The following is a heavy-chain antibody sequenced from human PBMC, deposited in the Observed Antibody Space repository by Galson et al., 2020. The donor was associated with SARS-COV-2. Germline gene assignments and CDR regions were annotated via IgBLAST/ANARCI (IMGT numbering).Heavy chain of an antibody. CDR2: SRPNTGNT. CDR3: ARDVTTNGDYYYGMDV. Sequence: ASVKVSCKASGYTFKNYGIRWVRQAPGQGLEWMGWSRPNTGNTNFAQKFQGRVTLTTDISTSSVYMELRSLTSDDTAVYYCARDVTTNGDYYYGMDVWGQGTTVTVSS. D-gene: IGHD2-8*01. J-gene: IGHJ6*02. V-gene: IGHV1-18*01. CDR1: GYTFKNYG.